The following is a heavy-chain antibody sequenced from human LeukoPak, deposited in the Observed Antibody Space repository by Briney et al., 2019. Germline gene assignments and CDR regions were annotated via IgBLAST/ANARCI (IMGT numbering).Heavy chain of an antibody. J-gene: IGHJ4*02. CDR3: AKELAPYYQLHQD. V-gene: IGHV3-74*01. Sequence: PGGSLRLSCAASGFTFNDYWMHWVRQAPGQGLVWVSRINTDGSRIYYADSVKGRFTISRDNFKNTLYLQMDSLRVEDTAVYYCAKELAPYYQLHQDWGQGTLVTVSS. CDR2: INTDGSRI. D-gene: IGHD2-2*01. CDR1: GFTFNDYW.